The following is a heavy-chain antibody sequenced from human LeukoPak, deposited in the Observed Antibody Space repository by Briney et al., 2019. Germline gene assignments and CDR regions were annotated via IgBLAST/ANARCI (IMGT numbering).Heavy chain of an antibody. CDR2: IYHSGST. CDR3: ARSRPGYYYDSSGYPDV. CDR1: GGSISSGGYY. J-gene: IGHJ6*02. V-gene: IGHV4-30-2*01. Sequence: NPSETLSLTCTVSGGSISSGGYYWSWIRQPPGKGLEWIGYIYHSGSTYYNPSLKSRVTISVDTSKNQFSLKLSSVTAADTAVYYCARSRPGYYYDSSGYPDVWGQGTTVTVSS. D-gene: IGHD3-22*01.